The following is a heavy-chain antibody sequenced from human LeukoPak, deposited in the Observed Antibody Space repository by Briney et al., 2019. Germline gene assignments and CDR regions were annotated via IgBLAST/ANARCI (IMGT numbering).Heavy chain of an antibody. V-gene: IGHV4-34*01. CDR2: INHSGST. Sequence: SETLSLTCAVYGGSFSGYYWSGIRQPPGKGLEWIGEINHSGSTNYNPSLKSRVTISVDTSKNQFSLKLSSVTAADTAVYYCARGTMTTVTYYFDYWGQGTLVTVSS. CDR3: ARGTMTTVTYYFDY. CDR1: GGSFSGYY. D-gene: IGHD4-17*01. J-gene: IGHJ4*02.